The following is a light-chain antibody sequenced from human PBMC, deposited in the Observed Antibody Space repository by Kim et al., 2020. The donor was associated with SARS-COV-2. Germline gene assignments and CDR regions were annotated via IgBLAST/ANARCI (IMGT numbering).Light chain of an antibody. V-gene: IGKV1D-16*01. CDR1: QGVSSW. J-gene: IGKJ2*01. CDR3: QQYDSHPYT. CDR2: AAS. Sequence: SASVGDTITITCRASQGVSSWLAWYQQKPDKAPKSLIFAASTLQNDVPSRFSGSGSGAVFTLTITGLQPEDFATYFCQQYDSHPYTFGQGTKLEIK.